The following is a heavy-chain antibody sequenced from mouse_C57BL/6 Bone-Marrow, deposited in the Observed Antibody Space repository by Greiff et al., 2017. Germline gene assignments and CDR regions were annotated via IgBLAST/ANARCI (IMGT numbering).Heavy chain of an antibody. CDR2: IYPRDGST. D-gene: IGHD1-1*01. CDR3: ARWAVVVPYAMDY. Sequence: QVQLKESGPELVKPGASVKLSCKASGYTFTSYDINWVKQRPGQGLAWIGWIYPRDGSTKYNEKFKGKATLTVDTSSSTAYMELHSLTSEDSAVYFCARWAVVVPYAMDYWGQGTSVTVSS. CDR1: GYTFTSYD. V-gene: IGHV1-85*01. J-gene: IGHJ4*01.